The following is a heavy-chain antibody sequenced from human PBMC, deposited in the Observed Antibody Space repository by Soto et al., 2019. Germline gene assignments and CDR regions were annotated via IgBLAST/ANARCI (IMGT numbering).Heavy chain of an antibody. D-gene: IGHD4-4*01. V-gene: IGHV4-30-2*01. J-gene: IGHJ4*02. CDR2: IYHSGST. Sequence: SETLCQTCAVSDSAISSGGYSWSWIRQPPGKGLEWIGYIYHSGSTYYNPSLKSRVTISVDRSKNQFSLKLSSVTAADTAVYYCARGMTTVTTIDYWGQGTLVTVSS. CDR1: DSAISSGGYS. CDR3: ARGMTTVTTIDY.